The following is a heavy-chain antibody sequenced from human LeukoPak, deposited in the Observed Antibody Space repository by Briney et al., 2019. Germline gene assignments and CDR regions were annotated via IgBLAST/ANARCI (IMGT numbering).Heavy chain of an antibody. V-gene: IGHV1-58*02. D-gene: IGHD1-14*01. Sequence: GTSVKVSCKASGFTFTSSAMQWVRQARGQRLEWIGWIVVGSGNTNYAQKFQERVTITRDMSTSTAYMELSSLRSEDTAVYYCARDTGFKGYYYMDVWGKGTTVTTSS. CDR2: IVVGSGNT. J-gene: IGHJ6*03. CDR1: GFTFTSSA. CDR3: ARDTGFKGYYYMDV.